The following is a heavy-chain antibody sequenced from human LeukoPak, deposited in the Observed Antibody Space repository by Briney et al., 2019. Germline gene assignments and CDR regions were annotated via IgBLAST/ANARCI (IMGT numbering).Heavy chain of an antibody. D-gene: IGHD1-7*01. CDR1: AFTFTTYW. Sequence: PGRSLRLSCPASAFTFTTYWMSWVRQARWEGLEWVANIKRDGREQFYVDSVKGRFTISRDNAKNSLYLQLNSLRAEDTAVYYCGRLTASGSTASGLNYFDSWGQGTLVTVSS. CDR2: IKRDGREQ. CDR3: GRLTASGSTASGLNYFDS. J-gene: IGHJ4*02. V-gene: IGHV3-7*01.